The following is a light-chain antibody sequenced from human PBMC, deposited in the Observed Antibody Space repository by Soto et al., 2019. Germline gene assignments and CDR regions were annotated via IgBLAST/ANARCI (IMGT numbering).Light chain of an antibody. CDR2: GNS. V-gene: IGLV1-40*01. Sequence: QSVLTQPPSVSGAPGQRVTISCTGSSSNIGAGYDVHWYQQLPGTAPKLLIYGNSNRPSGVPDRFSGSKSGTSASLAITGLREEDEADYYYQSYDSSLSGWVFGGGTKLTVL. CDR1: SSNIGAGYD. CDR3: QSYDSSLSGWV. J-gene: IGLJ3*02.